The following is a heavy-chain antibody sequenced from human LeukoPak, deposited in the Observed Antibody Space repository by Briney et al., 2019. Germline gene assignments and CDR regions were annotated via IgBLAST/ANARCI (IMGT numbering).Heavy chain of an antibody. CDR1: GFTVSSNY. CDR3: AKGWIFGLAISHDISGD. CDR2: IYSGGST. Sequence: PGGSLRLSCAASGFTVSSNYMSWVRQAPGKGLEWVSVIYSGGSTYYADSVKGRFTISRDNSKNTLYLQMNSLRAEDTAVYYCAKGWIFGLAISHDISGDWGQGTLVTVSS. D-gene: IGHD3/OR15-3a*01. J-gene: IGHJ4*02. V-gene: IGHV3-53*05.